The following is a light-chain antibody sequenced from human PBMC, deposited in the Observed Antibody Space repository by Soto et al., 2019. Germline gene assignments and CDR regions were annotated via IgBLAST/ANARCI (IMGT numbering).Light chain of an antibody. CDR2: GNN. CDR1: NSNIGAGFG. CDR3: QSFDTSLGAGV. Sequence: QSVLTQPPSVSGAPGQRVTISCSGSNSNIGAGFGVHRYQQLPGAAPKLLIFGNNNRPSGVPDRFSGSKSGTSGSLVITGLQADDAADYYCQSFDTSLGAGVFGGGTKLTVL. V-gene: IGLV1-40*01. J-gene: IGLJ3*02.